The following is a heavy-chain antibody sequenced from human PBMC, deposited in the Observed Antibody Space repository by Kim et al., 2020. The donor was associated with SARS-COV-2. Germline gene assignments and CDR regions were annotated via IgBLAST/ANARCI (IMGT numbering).Heavy chain of an antibody. D-gene: IGHD2-2*01. V-gene: IGHV4-39*01. Sequence: SETLSLTCTVSGDSITSNSFYWGWIRQPPGKGLEWIGTIYYSGSTYFNPSLKSRVTISVDTSKNQFSLSLSSVTAADTAVYYCARYSSRPSCHSFDYWG. CDR1: GDSITSNSFY. CDR2: IYYSGST. CDR3: ARYSSRPSCHSFDY. J-gene: IGHJ4*01.